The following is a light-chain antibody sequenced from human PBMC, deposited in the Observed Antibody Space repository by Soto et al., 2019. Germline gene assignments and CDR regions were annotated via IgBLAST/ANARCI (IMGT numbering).Light chain of an antibody. J-gene: IGKJ5*01. CDR3: QQYNSYPNS. CDR2: DAS. CDR1: QSISSW. Sequence: QSPSTLSASVGDRVTITCRASQSISSWLAWYQQKPGKAPKLLIYDASSLESGVPSRFSGSGSGTEFTLTISSLQPDDFATYSCQQYNSYPNSFGQGTRLEIK. V-gene: IGKV1-5*01.